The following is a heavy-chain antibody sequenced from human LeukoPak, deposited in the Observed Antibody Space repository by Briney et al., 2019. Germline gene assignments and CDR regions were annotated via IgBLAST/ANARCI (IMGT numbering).Heavy chain of an antibody. CDR3: ANAHSSRREYCSGGSCYPLYFDY. D-gene: IGHD2-15*01. V-gene: IGHV3-30*18. CDR1: GFAFSSYG. Sequence: GGSLRLSCAASGFAFSSYGMHWVRQAPGKGLEWVAVISYDGSNKYYADSVKGRFTISRDNSKNTLYLQMNSLRAEDTAVYYCANAHSSRREYCSGGSCYPLYFDYWGQGTLVTVSS. J-gene: IGHJ4*02. CDR2: ISYDGSNK.